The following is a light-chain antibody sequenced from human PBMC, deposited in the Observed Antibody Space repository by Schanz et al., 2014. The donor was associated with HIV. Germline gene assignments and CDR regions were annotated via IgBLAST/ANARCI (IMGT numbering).Light chain of an antibody. CDR3: SSYANTDTVL. V-gene: IGLV2-14*03. Sequence: QSALTQPASVSGSPGQSITISCTGTNSDVGGYNFVSWYQQHPDKAPKVIIYDVNNRPSGVSKRFSGSKSGNTASLTISGLQAEDEADYYCSSYANTDTVLFGGGTKLTVL. CDR1: NSDVGGYNF. CDR2: DVN. J-gene: IGLJ2*01.